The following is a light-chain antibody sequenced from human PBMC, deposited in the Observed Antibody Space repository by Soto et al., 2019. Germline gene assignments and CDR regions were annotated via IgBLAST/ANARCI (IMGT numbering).Light chain of an antibody. V-gene: IGLV1-40*01. CDR1: SSNIGAGYE. CDR2: GNS. J-gene: IGLJ2*01. Sequence: QAVVTQPPSVSGAPGQRVTISCTGSSSNIGAGYEVHWYQQLPGTAPTLLIHGNSNRPSGVPDRFSGSKSDTSASLAITGLQAEDEADYYCQSFDSSLSGVVFGGGTKLTVL. CDR3: QSFDSSLSGVV.